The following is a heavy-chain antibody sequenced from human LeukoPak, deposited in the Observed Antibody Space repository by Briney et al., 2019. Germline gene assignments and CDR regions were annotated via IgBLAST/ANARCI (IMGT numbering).Heavy chain of an antibody. CDR2: IRGSGGSK. D-gene: IGHD6-13*01. Sequence: GGSLRLSCAASGFTFSSYAMSWVRQAPGKGLEWVAAIRGSGGSKYYADSVKGRFTISRDNSKNTLYLQMNSLRAEDTAVYYCAKDRRSRSWLLPYGYWGQGTLVTVSS. CDR1: GFTFSSYA. J-gene: IGHJ4*02. V-gene: IGHV3-23*01. CDR3: AKDRRSRSWLLPYGY.